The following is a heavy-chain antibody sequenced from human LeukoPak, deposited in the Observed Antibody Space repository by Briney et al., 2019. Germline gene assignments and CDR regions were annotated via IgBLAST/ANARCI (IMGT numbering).Heavy chain of an antibody. CDR2: IYSGGST. D-gene: IGHD1-26*01. CDR3: AREWSVGGDY. V-gene: IGHV3-66*01. J-gene: IGHJ4*02. Sequence: PGGSLRLSCAASGFTVSSNYMSWVRQAPGKGLEWVSVIYSGGSTYYADSVKGGFTISRDNSKITLYLQMNSLRDEGTVVYYCAREWSVGGDYWGQGTLVTVSS. CDR1: GFTVSSNY.